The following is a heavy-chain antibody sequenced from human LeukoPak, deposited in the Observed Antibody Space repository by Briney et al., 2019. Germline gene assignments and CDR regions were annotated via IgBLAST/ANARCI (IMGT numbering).Heavy chain of an antibody. CDR3: ARQRGWVVYGDYVGSDWFDP. J-gene: IGHJ5*02. V-gene: IGHV4-31*03. CDR1: GGSISSGGYY. CDR2: IYYSGST. Sequence: SETLSLTCTVSGGSISSGGYYWSWIRQHPGKGLEWIGYIYYSGSTYYDPSLKSRVTISVDTSKNQFSLKLSSVTAADTAVYYCARQRGWVVYGDYVGSDWFDPWGQGTLVTVSS. D-gene: IGHD4-17*01.